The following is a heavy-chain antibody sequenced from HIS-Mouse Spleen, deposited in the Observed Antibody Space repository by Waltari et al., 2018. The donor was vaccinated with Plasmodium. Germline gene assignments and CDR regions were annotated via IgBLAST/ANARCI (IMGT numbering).Heavy chain of an antibody. CDR3: AKAQGVINFDY. V-gene: IGHV3-30*18. J-gene: IGHJ4*02. Sequence: QVQLVESGGGVVQPGRSLRLSCAASGLTFSSYGMHWVRQAPGKGLELVAVISYDGSNKYYADSVKGRFTISRDNSKNTLYLQMNSLRAEDTAVYYCAKAQGVINFDYWGQGTLVTVSS. CDR2: ISYDGSNK. CDR1: GLTFSSYG. D-gene: IGHD3-16*01.